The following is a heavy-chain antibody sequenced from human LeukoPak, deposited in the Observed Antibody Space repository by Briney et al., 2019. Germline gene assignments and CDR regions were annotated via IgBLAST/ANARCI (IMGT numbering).Heavy chain of an antibody. CDR3: ARGRSGSRGWFDP. CDR2: INPNSGGT. CDR1: GGTFSSYA. J-gene: IGHJ5*02. D-gene: IGHD3-10*01. Sequence: ASVKVSCKASGGTFSSYAISWVRQAPGQGLEWMGRINPNSGGTNYAQKFQGRVTMTRDMSISTAYMELSRLRSDDTAVYYCARGRSGSRGWFDPWGQGTLVTVSS. V-gene: IGHV1-2*02.